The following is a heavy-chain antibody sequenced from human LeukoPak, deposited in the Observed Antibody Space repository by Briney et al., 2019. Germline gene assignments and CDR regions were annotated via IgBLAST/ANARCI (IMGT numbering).Heavy chain of an antibody. V-gene: IGHV4-61*01. D-gene: IGHD6-13*01. Sequence: SETLSLTCTVSGGSVSSGSYYWSWIRQSPEKGLEWIGYIYYTGSTNYNPSLKSRVTISVDKSNNQFSLRLRSVTAADTAVYYCARDQAGVAGADFRPLDYWGQGALVTVSS. CDR3: ARDQAGVAGADFRPLDY. CDR2: IYYTGST. J-gene: IGHJ4*02. CDR1: GGSVSSGSYY.